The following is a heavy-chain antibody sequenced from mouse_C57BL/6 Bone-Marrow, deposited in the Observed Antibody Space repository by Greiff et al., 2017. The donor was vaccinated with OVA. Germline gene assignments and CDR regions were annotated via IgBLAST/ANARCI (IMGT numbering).Heavy chain of an antibody. D-gene: IGHD2-2*01. Sequence: VQLKESGPVLVKPGASVKMSCKASGYTFTDYYMNWVKQSHGKSLEWIGVINPYNGGTSYNQKFKGKATLTVDKSSSTAYMELNSLTSEDSAVYYCASLGGYPPMDYWGQGTSVTVSS. CDR2: INPYNGGT. V-gene: IGHV1-19*01. CDR3: ASLGGYPPMDY. CDR1: GYTFTDYY. J-gene: IGHJ4*01.